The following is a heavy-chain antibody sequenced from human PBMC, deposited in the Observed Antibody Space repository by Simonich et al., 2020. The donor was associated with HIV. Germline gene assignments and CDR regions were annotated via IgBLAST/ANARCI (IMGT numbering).Heavy chain of an antibody. CDR2: INHSGST. Sequence: QVQLQQWGAGLLKPSETLSLTCAVYGASFSGYYWSWIRQPPGKGLEWIGEINHSGSTNDNPSLKGRGTVSVDTSKSQFSLKLRSVTAADTAVYYCARLTAAGGSNQLDYWGQGTLVTVSS. CDR3: ARLTAAGGSNQLDY. J-gene: IGHJ4*02. CDR1: GASFSGYY. D-gene: IGHD6-13*01. V-gene: IGHV4-34*01.